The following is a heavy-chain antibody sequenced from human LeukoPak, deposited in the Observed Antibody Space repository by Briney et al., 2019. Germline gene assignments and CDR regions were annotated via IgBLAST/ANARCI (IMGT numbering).Heavy chain of an antibody. V-gene: IGHV4-4*02. CDR3: GKTDIYFNPIDY. D-gene: IGHD3-9*01. CDR2: THRDGRT. Sequence: SGTLSLTCAVSGVSISSSEWWIWVRQPPGQGLEWIGETHRDGRTRYNPSLQTRVTMSIDYSKNQISLEVTSVTAADTAIYYCGKTDIYFNPIDYWGPGSLVTVSS. CDR1: GVSISSSEW. J-gene: IGHJ4*02.